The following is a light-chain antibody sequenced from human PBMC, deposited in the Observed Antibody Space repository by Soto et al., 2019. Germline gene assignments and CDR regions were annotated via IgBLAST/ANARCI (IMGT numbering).Light chain of an antibody. CDR1: QSVRSN. CDR2: AVS. CDR3: QQYNDWPPWT. V-gene: IGKV3-15*01. Sequence: EILMTQSPATLSVSPGERATLSCRASQSVRSNLAWYQQKPGQAPRLLIYAVSARATGIPARFSGSGSGTEFTFTISSLQSEDSAVYYCQQYNDWPPWTFGQGTKVDI. J-gene: IGKJ1*01.